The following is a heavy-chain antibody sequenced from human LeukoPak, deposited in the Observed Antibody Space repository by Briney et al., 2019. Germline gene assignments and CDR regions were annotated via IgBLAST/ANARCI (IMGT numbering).Heavy chain of an antibody. Sequence: PSETLSLTCTVSGGSISSYYWSWIRQPPGKGLEWIGYIYYSGGTNYNPSLKSRVTISVDTSKNQFSLKLSSVTAADTAVYYCASLPGRGSGSYYPRHPAWGQGTLVTVSS. CDR3: ASLPGRGSGSYYPRHPA. J-gene: IGHJ5*02. CDR2: IYYSGGT. CDR1: GGSISSYY. V-gene: IGHV4-59*01. D-gene: IGHD3-10*01.